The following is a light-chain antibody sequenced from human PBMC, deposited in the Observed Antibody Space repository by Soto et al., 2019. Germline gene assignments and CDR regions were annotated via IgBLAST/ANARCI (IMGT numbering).Light chain of an antibody. V-gene: IGKV1-13*02. J-gene: IGKJ1*01. CDR1: QGITST. Sequence: AIQLTQSPSSLSASVGDRVTITCRASQGITSTLAWYQQKPGKAPNLLIYDASSLDSGVTSRFSGSGSGTDFTLTISSLQPEDFATYYCQQFNTYTRTFGQGTKVEIK. CDR2: DAS. CDR3: QQFNTYTRT.